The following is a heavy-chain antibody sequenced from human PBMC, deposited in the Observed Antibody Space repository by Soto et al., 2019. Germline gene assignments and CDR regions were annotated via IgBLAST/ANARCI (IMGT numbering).Heavy chain of an antibody. Sequence: EVQLLESGGGLVQPGGSLRLSCAASGFTFNSYTMAWVRQAPGKGLEWVSSISGRGGSPSYADSVQGRFTISRDNSRNTLSLQMNSLRAEDTATYYCAKARCSGNSCYVPDYWGHGSLVTVSS. J-gene: IGHJ4*01. D-gene: IGHD2-15*01. CDR2: ISGRGGSP. CDR1: GFTFNSYT. CDR3: AKARCSGNSCYVPDY. V-gene: IGHV3-23*01.